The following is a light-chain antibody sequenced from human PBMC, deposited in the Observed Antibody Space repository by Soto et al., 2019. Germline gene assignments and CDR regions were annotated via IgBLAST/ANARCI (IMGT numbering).Light chain of an antibody. Sequence: QSALTQPASVSGSPGRSITISCAGTSSDIGGYNYVSWYQQHPGKAPKVMIYEVSNRPSGVPNRFSGSKSGNTASLTISGLQAEDEADYYCSSYTSSSTLYVFGSGTKVTVL. CDR1: SSDIGGYNY. CDR2: EVS. CDR3: SSYTSSSTLYV. J-gene: IGLJ1*01. V-gene: IGLV2-14*01.